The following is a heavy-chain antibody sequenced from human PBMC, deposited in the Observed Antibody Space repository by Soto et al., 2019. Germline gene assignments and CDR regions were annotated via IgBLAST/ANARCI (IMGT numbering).Heavy chain of an antibody. CDR1: GFTFRTYA. V-gene: IGHV3-30-3*01. CDR2: ISDDGSNK. Sequence: PGGSLRLSCAASGFTFRTYAIHWVRQAPGKGLEWVATISDDGSNKYYADSVKGRFTISRDNPKDTLYLQMNSLRAEDTAVYYCPREGHGDWFDPWGQGALVTVSS. J-gene: IGHJ5*02. D-gene: IGHD3-10*01. CDR3: PREGHGDWFDP.